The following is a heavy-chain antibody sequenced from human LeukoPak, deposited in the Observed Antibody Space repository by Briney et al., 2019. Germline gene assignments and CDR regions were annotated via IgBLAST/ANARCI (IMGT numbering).Heavy chain of an antibody. J-gene: IGHJ3*02. V-gene: IGHV4-59*01. D-gene: IGHD3-22*01. CDR1: GGSISSYY. CDR3: ARVHANYYDSSGYSNDAFDI. CDR2: IYYSGST. Sequence: PSETLSLTCTVSGGSISSYYWGWIRQPPGKGLEWIGYIYYSGSTNYNPSLKSRVTISVDTSKNQFSLKLSSVTAADTAVYYCARVHANYYDSSGYSNDAFDIWGQGTMVTVSS.